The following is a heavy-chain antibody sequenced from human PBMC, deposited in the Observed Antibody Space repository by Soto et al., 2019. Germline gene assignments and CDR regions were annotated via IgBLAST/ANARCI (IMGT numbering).Heavy chain of an antibody. CDR3: ARDRAVAGTWYDYYYYGMDV. CDR1: GFTFSSYW. CDR2: IKQDGSEK. Sequence: GGSLRLSCAASGFTFSSYWMSSVRQAPGKGLEWVANIKQDGSEKYYVDSVKGRFTISRDNAKNSLYLQMNSLRAEDTAVYYCARDRAVAGTWYDYYYYGMDVWGQGTTVTV. V-gene: IGHV3-7*03. J-gene: IGHJ6*02. D-gene: IGHD6-19*01.